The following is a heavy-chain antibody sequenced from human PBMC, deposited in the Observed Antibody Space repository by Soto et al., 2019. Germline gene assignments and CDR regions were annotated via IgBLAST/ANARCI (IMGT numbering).Heavy chain of an antibody. CDR2: IIPIFGTA. CDR1: GGTFSSYA. V-gene: IGHV1-69*13. Sequence: GASVKVSCKASGGTFSSYAISWVLQAPGQGLEWMGGIIPIFGTANYAQKFQGRVTITADESTSTAYMELSSLRSEDTAVYYCAREDVNDYVWGSYRFADYVNGMDVWGQGTTVTVSS. D-gene: IGHD3-16*02. CDR3: AREDVNDYVWGSYRFADYVNGMDV. J-gene: IGHJ6*02.